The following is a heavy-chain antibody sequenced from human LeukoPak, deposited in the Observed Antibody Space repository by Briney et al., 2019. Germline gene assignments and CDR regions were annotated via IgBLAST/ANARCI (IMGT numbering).Heavy chain of an antibody. Sequence: GGSLRLSCAASGFSFSNFGMHWVRQTPGKGLEWVALIWSDGRKTHYADSVMGRFTISRDNSENTLYLQMNSLRVEDTAVYYCVKGGDGFNFGDHWGQGNRVTVS. CDR1: GFSFSNFG. V-gene: IGHV3-33*06. CDR2: IWSDGRKT. J-gene: IGHJ4*02. CDR3: VKGGDGFNFGDH. D-gene: IGHD5-24*01.